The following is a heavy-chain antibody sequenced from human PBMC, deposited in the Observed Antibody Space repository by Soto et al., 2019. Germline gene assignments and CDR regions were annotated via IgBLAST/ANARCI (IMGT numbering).Heavy chain of an antibody. Sequence: ASVKVSCKASGYTFTSHYMHWVRQAPGQGLEWMGIINPSGGSTSYAQKFQGRVTMTRDTSTSTVYMELSSLRSEDTAVYYCASIQSYYDSSGYLAGNYYGMDVWGQGTTVTVS. CDR3: ASIQSYYDSSGYLAGNYYGMDV. CDR1: GYTFTSHY. CDR2: INPSGGST. J-gene: IGHJ6*02. D-gene: IGHD3-22*01. V-gene: IGHV1-46*01.